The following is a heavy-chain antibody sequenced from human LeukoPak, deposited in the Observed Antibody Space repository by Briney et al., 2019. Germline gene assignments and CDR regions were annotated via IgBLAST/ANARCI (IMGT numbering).Heavy chain of an antibody. CDR2: ISGSGGST. CDR1: GFTFSSYA. V-gene: IGHV3-23*01. Sequence: GGSLRLSCAASGFTFSSYAMSWVRQAPGKGLEWVSAISGSGGSTYYADSVKGRFTISRDNSKNTLYLQMNSLRAEDTAVYYCARDRGRRDLFWWGQGTLVTVSS. J-gene: IGHJ4*02. CDR3: ARDRGRRDLFW. D-gene: IGHD5-24*01.